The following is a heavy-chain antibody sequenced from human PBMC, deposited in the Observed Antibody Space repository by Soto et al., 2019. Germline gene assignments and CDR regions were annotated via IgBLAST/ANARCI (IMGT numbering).Heavy chain of an antibody. CDR3: ARQEYCSSTSCYKVDS. Sequence: ETLEISSNAYGYSFISYWISWVRQMHGEGLEWMGRIDPSDSYIYYGPSFQGQVTIAVDKATTTAYLQWSSVKASDTAIYYCARQEYCSSTSCYKVDSWGQGTLVTVSS. CDR2: IDPSDSYI. J-gene: IGHJ4*02. CDR1: GYSFISYW. V-gene: IGHV5-10-1*04. D-gene: IGHD2-2*02.